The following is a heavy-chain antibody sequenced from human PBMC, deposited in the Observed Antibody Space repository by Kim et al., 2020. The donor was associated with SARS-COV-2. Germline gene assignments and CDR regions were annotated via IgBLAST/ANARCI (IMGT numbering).Heavy chain of an antibody. Sequence: GGSLRLSCEASGFTFNDYNMNWFRQAPGRGLEWVSHITSSSETIYYADSVKGRFTISRDNAKNSLYLQMNSLRDEDTAVYFCSRDQRGLPVMIWGHGTLVTVSS. D-gene: IGHD3-16*01. J-gene: IGHJ4*01. CDR2: ITSSSETI. V-gene: IGHV3-48*02. CDR3: SRDQRGLPVMI. CDR1: GFTFNDYN.